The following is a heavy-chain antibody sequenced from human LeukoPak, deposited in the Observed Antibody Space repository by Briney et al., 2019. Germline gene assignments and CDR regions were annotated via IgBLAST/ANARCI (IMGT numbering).Heavy chain of an antibody. CDR3: AVLLGGFDY. Sequence: SETLSLTCTVSGGSISSSSYCWGWIRQPPGKGLEWIGSIYYSGSTYYNPSLKSRVTISVDTSKNQFSLKLSSVTAADTAVYYCAVLLGGFDYWGQGTLVTVSS. V-gene: IGHV4-39*07. CDR2: IYYSGST. J-gene: IGHJ4*02. D-gene: IGHD3-10*01. CDR1: GGSISSSSYC.